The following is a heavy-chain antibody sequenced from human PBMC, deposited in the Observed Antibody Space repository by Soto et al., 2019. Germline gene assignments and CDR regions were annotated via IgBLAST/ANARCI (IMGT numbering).Heavy chain of an antibody. D-gene: IGHD5-18*01. CDR2: ISSSGSTI. CDR1: GFTFSDYY. V-gene: IGHV3-11*01. CDR3: ARDGITAFYYYYGMDV. J-gene: IGHJ6*02. Sequence: QVQLVESGGGLVKPGGSLRLSCAASGFTFSDYYMSWIRQAPGKGLEWVSYISSSGSTIYYADSVKGRFTISRDNAKNSLYLQINSRRAEDTAVYYCARDGITAFYYYYGMDVWGQGTTVTVSS.